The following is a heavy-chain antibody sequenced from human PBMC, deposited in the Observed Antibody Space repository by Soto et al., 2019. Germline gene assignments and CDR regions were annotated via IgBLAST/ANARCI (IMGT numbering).Heavy chain of an antibody. CDR2: IYHSGST. J-gene: IGHJ4*02. V-gene: IGHV4-4*02. CDR1: GGSISSSNW. Sequence: QVQLQESGPGLVKPSGTLSLTCAVSGGSISSSNWWSWVRQPPGKGLEWIGEIYHSGSTNYNPSLKRXXTXSXXKSKNQFSLKLSSVTAADTAVYYCARDLNYGDYGYWGQGTLVTVSS. CDR3: ARDLNYGDYGY. D-gene: IGHD4-17*01.